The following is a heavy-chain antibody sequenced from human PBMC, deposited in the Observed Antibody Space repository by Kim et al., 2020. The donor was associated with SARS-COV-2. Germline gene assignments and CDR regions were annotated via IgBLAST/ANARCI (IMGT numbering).Heavy chain of an antibody. Sequence: KGRFTISRDNPKNTLYLKMNSLRAEDTAVYYCATGYRRDVDTAMTNYFDYWGQGTLVTVSS. CDR3: ATGYRRDVDTAMTNYFDY. D-gene: IGHD5-18*01. V-gene: IGHV3-23*01. J-gene: IGHJ4*02.